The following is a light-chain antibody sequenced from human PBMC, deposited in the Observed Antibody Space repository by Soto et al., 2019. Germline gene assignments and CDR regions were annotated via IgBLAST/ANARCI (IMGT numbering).Light chain of an antibody. J-gene: IGLJ1*01. CDR1: SSDVCGYNY. Sequence: VLTPPPSACGSPGQSFAISCTGTSSDVCGYNYVSWYQQHPGKAPKLMIYEVNKRPSGVPDRFSGSKSGNTASLTVSGLQAEDEADYYCSSYAGSSNVFGTGTKVTVL. CDR3: SSYAGSSNV. CDR2: EVN. V-gene: IGLV2-8*01.